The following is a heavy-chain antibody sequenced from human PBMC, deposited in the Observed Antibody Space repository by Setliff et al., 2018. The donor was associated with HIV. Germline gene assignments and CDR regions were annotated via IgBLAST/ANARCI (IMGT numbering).Heavy chain of an antibody. V-gene: IGHV4-39*07. CDR2: IYYDGRT. J-gene: IGHJ5*02. CDR3: ARGVARQVVIDRWFDP. Sequence: PSETLSLTCTVSGGSIRTGTYYWGWIRQPPGKGLEWIGSIYYDGRTFYKPSLESRLTISGDTSKNQFSLKMTSVTAADTAVYYCARGVARQVVIDRWFDPWGQGTPVTVSS. D-gene: IGHD2-21*01. CDR1: GGSIRTGTYY.